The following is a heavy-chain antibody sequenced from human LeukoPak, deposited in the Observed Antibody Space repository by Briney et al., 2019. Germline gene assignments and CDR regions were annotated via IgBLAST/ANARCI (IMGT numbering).Heavy chain of an antibody. J-gene: IGHJ4*02. Sequence: SETLSLTCTVSGGSISSHYWSWIRQPPGKGLEWIGYIYYSGSTNYNPSLKSRVTISVDTSKNQFSLKLSSVTAADTAVYYCVTALGRPYYYDSSGFGYWGQGTLVTVSS. D-gene: IGHD3-22*01. V-gene: IGHV4-59*08. CDR1: GGSISSHY. CDR2: IYYSGST. CDR3: VTALGRPYYYDSSGFGY.